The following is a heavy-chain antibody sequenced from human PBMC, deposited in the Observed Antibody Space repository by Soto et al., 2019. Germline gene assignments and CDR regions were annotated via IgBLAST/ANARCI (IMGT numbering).Heavy chain of an antibody. J-gene: IGHJ4*02. Sequence: GASVKVSCKASGYTFTGYYIHWVRQAPGQGLEWMGRINPDSGDTDFAPKFQGRVTMTRDTSISTAYLDLRRLRSDDTAVYYCARDGRSPSDYWGQGTLVTVSS. V-gene: IGHV1-2*06. CDR2: INPDSGDT. D-gene: IGHD4-17*01. CDR1: GYTFTGYY. CDR3: ARDGRSPSDY.